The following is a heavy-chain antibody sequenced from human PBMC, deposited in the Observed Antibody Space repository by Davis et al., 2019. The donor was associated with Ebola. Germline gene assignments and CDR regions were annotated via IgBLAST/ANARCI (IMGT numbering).Heavy chain of an antibody. V-gene: IGHV1-46*01. CDR1: GYTFSSHY. D-gene: IGHD6-13*01. Sequence: AASVKVSCKASGYTFSSHYMHWVRQAPGQGLEWMGKINPSGGSTGYAQKFQGRVTMTRDTSTSTVYMELSSLRSEDTAVYYCARVRWYSSSWKKRLWYFDLWGRGTLVTVSS. CDR3: ARVRWYSSSWKKRLWYFDL. CDR2: INPSGGST. J-gene: IGHJ2*01.